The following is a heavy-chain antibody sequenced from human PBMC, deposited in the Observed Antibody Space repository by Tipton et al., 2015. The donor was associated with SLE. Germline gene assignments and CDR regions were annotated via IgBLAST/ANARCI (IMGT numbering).Heavy chain of an antibody. V-gene: IGHV4-38-2*02. Sequence: TLSLTCTVSGYSISSGYYWGWIRQPPGKGPEWIGSIYHGGSTYYKPSLKSRITISVDTSKNQFSLKLTSVTDADTAVYYCEGTKDVFDVWGLGTTVTVSS. CDR1: GYSISSGYY. CDR2: IYHGGST. CDR3: EGTKDVFDV. J-gene: IGHJ3*01. D-gene: IGHD2-15*01.